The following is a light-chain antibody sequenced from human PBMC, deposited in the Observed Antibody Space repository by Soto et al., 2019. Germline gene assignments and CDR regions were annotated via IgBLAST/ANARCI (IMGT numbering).Light chain of an antibody. CDR1: SSNTGAGYD. V-gene: IGLV1-40*01. CDR2: SNT. CDR3: QSYDSSLTAWV. Sequence: QSVLTQPPSVSGAPGQRVTISCTGSSSNTGAGYDVHWYQQLPGTVPKLLIYSNTNRPSGVPDRFSGSKSGTSASLAITGLQAEDEADYYCQSYDSSLTAWVFGGGTKLTVL. J-gene: IGLJ3*02.